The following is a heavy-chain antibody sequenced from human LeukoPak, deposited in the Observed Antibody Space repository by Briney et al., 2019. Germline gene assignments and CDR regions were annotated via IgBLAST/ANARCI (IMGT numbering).Heavy chain of an antibody. CDR3: ARASVRLRYFDWLFGY. D-gene: IGHD3-9*01. J-gene: IGHJ4*02. CDR2: INPNSGGT. Sequence: ASVKVSCKASGYTFTGYYMHWVRQAPGQGLEWMGWINPNSGGTNYAQKFQGRVTMTRDTSISTAYMELSRLRSDDTAVYYCARASVRLRYFDWLFGYWGQGTLVTVSS. V-gene: IGHV1-2*02. CDR1: GYTFTGYY.